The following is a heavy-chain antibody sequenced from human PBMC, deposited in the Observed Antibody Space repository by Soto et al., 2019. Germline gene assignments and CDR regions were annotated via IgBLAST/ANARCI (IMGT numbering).Heavy chain of an antibody. Sequence: HPGGSLRLSCAASGFTFSSYGMHWVRQAPGKGLEWVAVIWYDGSNKYYADSVKGRFTISRDNSKNTLYLQMNSLRVEDTAVYYCARAHSGYAYDAFDIWGQGTMVTVSS. CDR2: IWYDGSNK. J-gene: IGHJ3*02. CDR1: GFTFSSYG. V-gene: IGHV3-33*01. CDR3: ARAHSGYAYDAFDI. D-gene: IGHD5-12*01.